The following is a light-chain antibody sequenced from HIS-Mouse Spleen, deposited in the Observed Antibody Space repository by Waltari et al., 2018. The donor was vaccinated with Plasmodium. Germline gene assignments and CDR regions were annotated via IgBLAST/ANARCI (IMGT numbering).Light chain of an antibody. CDR3: QQYGSSPYT. CDR2: GAS. J-gene: IGKJ2*01. V-gene: IGKV3-20*01. CDR1: QSVSSSY. Sequence: DIVLTQSPGTLSLSPGARATLPCRASQSVSSSYLAWYQQKPGQAPRLLIYGASSRATGIPDRFSGSGSGTDFTLTISRLEPEDFAVYYCQQYGSSPYTFGQGTKLEIK.